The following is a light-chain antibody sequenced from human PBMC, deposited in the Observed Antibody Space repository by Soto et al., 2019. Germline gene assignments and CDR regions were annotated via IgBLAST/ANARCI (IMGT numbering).Light chain of an antibody. V-gene: IGKV3-20*01. Sequence: VLAQSPGTLSLSPGERTTLSCRASQSVSNNYLAWYQQKPGQAPRLLIYGASNRATGIPDRFSGSGSGTDFTLTISRLEPEDFAVYYCQQYGSSGTFGQGTKVDIK. CDR2: GAS. J-gene: IGKJ1*01. CDR3: QQYGSSGT. CDR1: QSVSNNY.